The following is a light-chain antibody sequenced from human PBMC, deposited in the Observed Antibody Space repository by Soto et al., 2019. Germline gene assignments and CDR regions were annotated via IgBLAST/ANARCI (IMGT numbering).Light chain of an antibody. J-gene: IGKJ2*01. V-gene: IGKV3-15*01. CDR1: ESLFGF. CDR2: GGS. Sequence: EIVLTQSPATLSGSPGDRVTLSCRASESLFGFLAWYQQKPGQSPRLLIYGGSTRATGIPARFSGSGSATDFTLTISSLQSEDFAVYFCQSYNDCPFASGLGTKLEI. CDR3: QSYNDCPFA.